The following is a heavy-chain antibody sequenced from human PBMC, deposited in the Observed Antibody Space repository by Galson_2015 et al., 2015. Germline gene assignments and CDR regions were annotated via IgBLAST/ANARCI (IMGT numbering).Heavy chain of an antibody. Sequence: SVKVSCKASGYTFTGYYMHWVRQAPGQGLEWMGWINPNSGGTNYAQKFQGWVTMTRDTSISTAYMELSRLRSDDTAVYYCARDRMENLVTKYYYYYYGMDVWGQGTTVTVSS. J-gene: IGHJ6*02. D-gene: IGHD1-1*01. CDR2: INPNSGGT. V-gene: IGHV1-2*04. CDR3: ARDRMENLVTKYYYYYYGMDV. CDR1: GYTFTGYY.